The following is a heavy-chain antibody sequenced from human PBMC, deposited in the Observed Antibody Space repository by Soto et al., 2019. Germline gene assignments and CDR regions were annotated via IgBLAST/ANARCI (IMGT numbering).Heavy chain of an antibody. J-gene: IGHJ6*02. CDR3: ARGTGYCSGGSCYFYYYYYGMDV. CDR2: IKQDGSEK. CDR1: GFTFSSYW. D-gene: IGHD2-15*01. V-gene: IGHV3-7*04. Sequence: GGSLRLSCAASGFTFSSYWMSWVRQAPGKGLEWVANIKQDGSEKYYVDSVKGRFTISRDNAKNSLYLQMNSLRAEDTAVYYCARGTGYCSGGSCYFYYYYYGMDVWGQGTTVTVSS.